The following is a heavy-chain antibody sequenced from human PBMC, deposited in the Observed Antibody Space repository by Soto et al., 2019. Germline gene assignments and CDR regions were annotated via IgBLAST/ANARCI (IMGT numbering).Heavy chain of an antibody. CDR3: AKAGGIAVPGSHLDY. D-gene: IGHD6-19*01. V-gene: IGHV3-23*01. J-gene: IGHJ4*02. CDR2: ISGTGSST. CDR1: GFTFSSYA. Sequence: EVQLLESGGGSVQLGGSLRLSCAASGFTFSSYAMSWVRQAPGKGLEWVSAISGTGSSTNYADSVEGRFTISRDNSKNTLYLQMSSLRAEDTAVYYCAKAGGIAVPGSHLDYWGPGNPGHRLL.